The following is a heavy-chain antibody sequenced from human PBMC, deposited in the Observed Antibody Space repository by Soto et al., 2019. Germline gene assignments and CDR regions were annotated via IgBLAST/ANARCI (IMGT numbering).Heavy chain of an antibody. D-gene: IGHD3-10*01. Sequence: EVQLVESGGGLVQPGGPRSLSVPASGSTFSNYWMPWARKAPGKGLGWASRIKSDGSSISYADSVKGRFTISRDNARNTLYLQMNSLRAEDTAVYYCARGGFSGSGSYIQGDYWGQGTLVTVSS. J-gene: IGHJ4*02. V-gene: IGHV3-74*01. CDR3: ARGGFSGSGSYIQGDY. CDR2: IKSDGSSI. CDR1: GSTFSNYW.